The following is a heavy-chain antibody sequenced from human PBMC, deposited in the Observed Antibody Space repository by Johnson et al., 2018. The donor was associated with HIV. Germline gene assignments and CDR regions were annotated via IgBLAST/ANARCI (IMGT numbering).Heavy chain of an antibody. CDR2: ISGSGGST. Sequence: VQLVESGGGVVQPGRSLRLSCAASGFTFSSYAMSWVRQAPGKGLEWVSAISGSGGSTYYADSVKGRFTISRDNSKNTLYLQMNSLRAEDTAVYYCTRDRDGVGVSWGQGTMVTVSS. D-gene: IGHD3-10*01. V-gene: IGHV3-23*04. CDR3: TRDRDGVGVS. CDR1: GFTFSSYA. J-gene: IGHJ3*01.